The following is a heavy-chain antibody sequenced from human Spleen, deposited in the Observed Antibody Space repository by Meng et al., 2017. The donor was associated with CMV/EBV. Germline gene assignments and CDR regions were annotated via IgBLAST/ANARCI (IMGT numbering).Heavy chain of an antibody. CDR2: IKQDRSEK. D-gene: IGHD6-6*01. CDR1: GFTFSSYW. V-gene: IGHV3-7*01. CDR3: ARSSLLSIAAPWGMDV. Sequence: GESLKISCAASGFTFSSYWMSWVRQAPGKGLEWVANIKQDRSEKYYVDSVKGRFTISRDNAKNSLYLQMNSLRAEDTAVYYCARSSLLSIAAPWGMDVWGQGTTVTVSS. J-gene: IGHJ6*02.